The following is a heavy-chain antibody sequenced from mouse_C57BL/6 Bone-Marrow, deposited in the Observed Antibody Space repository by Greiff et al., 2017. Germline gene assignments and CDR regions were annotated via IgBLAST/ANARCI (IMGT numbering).Heavy chain of an antibody. CDR2: IDPSDSYT. Sequence: VQLQQSGAELVMPGASVKLSCKASGYTFTSYWMHWVKQRPGQGLEWIGEIDPSDSYTNYNQKFKGKSTLTVDKSSSTAYMQLSSLTSEDSAVYDCARRGIYYYGSSSFAYWGQGTLVTVSA. V-gene: IGHV1-69*01. CDR3: ARRGIYYYGSSSFAY. D-gene: IGHD1-1*01. CDR1: GYTFTSYW. J-gene: IGHJ3*01.